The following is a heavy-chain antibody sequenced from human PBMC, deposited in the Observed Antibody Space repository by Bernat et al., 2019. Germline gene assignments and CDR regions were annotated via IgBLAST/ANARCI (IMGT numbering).Heavy chain of an antibody. V-gene: IGHV3-23*04. CDR2: ISGSGGST. D-gene: IGHD6-6*01. J-gene: IGHJ3*02. Sequence: GQLVESGGGVVQPGRSLRLSCAASAFPFNTYAMHWVRQAPDKGLEWVAAISGSGGSTYYADSVKGRFTISRDNSKNTLYLQMNSLRAEDTAVYYCAKTVYSSSSSLFSAFDIWGQGTMVTVSS. CDR1: AFPFNTYA. CDR3: AKTVYSSSSSLFSAFDI.